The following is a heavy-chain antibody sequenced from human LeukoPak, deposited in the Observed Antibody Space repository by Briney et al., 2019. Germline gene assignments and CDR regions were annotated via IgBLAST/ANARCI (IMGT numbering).Heavy chain of an antibody. Sequence: GGSLRLSCAASGFTFSSYWMSWVRQAPGKGLEWVANIKQDGSEKYYVDSVKGRFTISRDNAKNSLYPQMNSLRAEDTAVYYCARPGWWMATNFDYWGQGTLVTVSS. CDR1: GFTFSSYW. V-gene: IGHV3-7*01. CDR2: IKQDGSEK. J-gene: IGHJ4*02. CDR3: ARPGWWMATNFDY. D-gene: IGHD5-24*01.